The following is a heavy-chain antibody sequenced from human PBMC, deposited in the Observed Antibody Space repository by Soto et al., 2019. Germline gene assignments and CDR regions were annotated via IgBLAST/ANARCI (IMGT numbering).Heavy chain of an antibody. CDR2: IIPIFGTA. CDR3: AREGIANSYGYWRFDY. D-gene: IGHD5-18*01. V-gene: IGHV1-69*13. CDR1: GGTFSSYA. Sequence: SVKVSCKASGGTFSSYAISWVRQAPGQGLEWMGGIIPIFGTANYAQKFQGRVTITADESTSTAYMELSSLRSEDTAVYYCAREGIANSYGYWRFDYWGQGTLVTVSS. J-gene: IGHJ4*02.